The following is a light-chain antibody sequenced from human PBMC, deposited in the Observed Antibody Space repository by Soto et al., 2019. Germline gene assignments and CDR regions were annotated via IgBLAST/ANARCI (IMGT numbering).Light chain of an antibody. CDR2: KAS. Sequence: DIQMTQSPSTLSASVGDRVTITCRASQSINDWLAWYQQKPGKAPKLLIYKASSLESGVPSRFSGSGSGTEFTLTISSLQPDDFATYYCQQYASYSLTFGGGTKVEIK. CDR1: QSINDW. CDR3: QQYASYSLT. J-gene: IGKJ4*01. V-gene: IGKV1-5*03.